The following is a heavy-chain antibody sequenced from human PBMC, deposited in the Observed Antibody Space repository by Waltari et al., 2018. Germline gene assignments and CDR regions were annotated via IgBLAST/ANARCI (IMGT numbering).Heavy chain of an antibody. J-gene: IGHJ5*02. D-gene: IGHD6-25*01. Sequence: QMQLQESGPGLVKTSETLSLTCTVSGGSITAYQWSWIRQTPGKEQEWIGHVYYSGSTNYNPTLKRRDNKSIDTPKKQFSLKLSTVAAADTAVYFCARESGKYLDPWGQGTLVTVSS. CDR1: GGSITAYQ. CDR3: ARESGKYLDP. V-gene: IGHV4-59*01. CDR2: VYYSGST.